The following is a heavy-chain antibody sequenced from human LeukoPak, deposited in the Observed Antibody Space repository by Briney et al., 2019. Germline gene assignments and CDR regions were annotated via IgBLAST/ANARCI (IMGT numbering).Heavy chain of an antibody. D-gene: IGHD1-26*01. CDR2: INPNSGDT. J-gene: IGHJ6*02. V-gene: IGHV1-2*02. Sequence: ASVKVSCKASGYTFTGYYMHWVRQAPGQGPEWMGWINPNSGDTKYAQKFQGRVTMTRDTSISTADMELSRLISDDTAVYYCARGGARINYYYYGMDVWGQGTTVTVSS. CDR1: GYTFTGYY. CDR3: ARGGARINYYYYGMDV.